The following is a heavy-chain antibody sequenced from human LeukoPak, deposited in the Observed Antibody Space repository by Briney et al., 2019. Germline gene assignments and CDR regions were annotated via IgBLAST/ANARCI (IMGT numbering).Heavy chain of an antibody. Sequence: ASVKVSCKVSGYTLTELSMHWVRQAPGKGLEWMGGFDPEDGETIYAQKFQGRVTMTEDTSTDTAYMELSSLRSEDTAVYYCATAEYYYDSSGYYTFDYWGQGTLVTASS. CDR2: FDPEDGET. V-gene: IGHV1-24*01. CDR3: ATAEYYYDSSGYYTFDY. J-gene: IGHJ4*02. D-gene: IGHD3-22*01. CDR1: GYTLTELS.